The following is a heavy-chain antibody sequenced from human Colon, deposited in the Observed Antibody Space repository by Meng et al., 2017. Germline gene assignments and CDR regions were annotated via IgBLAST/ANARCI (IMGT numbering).Heavy chain of an antibody. CDR3: ARDYEALYYGASAFDS. CDR2: INTGNEDT. J-gene: IGHJ4*02. D-gene: IGHD2-8*01. CDR1: GYTFTSYG. Sequence: QVQLVQSGAEVRKPGASVKVSCRASGYTFTSYGMHWIRQAPGQRLELMGWINTGNEDTIYSQKFQGRVTVTRDTSANTAYMELRSLTSDDTAMYYCARDYEALYYGASAFDSWGQGTLVTVSS. V-gene: IGHV1-3*04.